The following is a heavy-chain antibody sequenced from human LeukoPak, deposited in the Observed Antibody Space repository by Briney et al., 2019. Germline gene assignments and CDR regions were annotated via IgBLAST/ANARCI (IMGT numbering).Heavy chain of an antibody. CDR3: AREHYDNSGYKFDY. CDR1: GFTFSSYG. V-gene: IGHV3-7*01. CDR2: IKQDGNQK. Sequence: PGRSLRLSCAASGFTFSSYGMHWVRQAPGKGLEWVADIKQDGNQKYYVDSVKGRFTISRDNAKNSLYLQMNSLRAEDTAVYYCAREHYDNSGYKFDYWGQGTLVTVSS. D-gene: IGHD3-22*01. J-gene: IGHJ4*02.